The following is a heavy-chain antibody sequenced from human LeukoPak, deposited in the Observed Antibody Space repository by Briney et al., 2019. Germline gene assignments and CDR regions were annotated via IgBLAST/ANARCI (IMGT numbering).Heavy chain of an antibody. CDR2: IYYSGSI. V-gene: IGHV4-39*01. D-gene: IGHD3-10*01. J-gene: IGHJ4*02. Sequence: SETLSLTCTVSGGSISSSSYYWGWIRQPPGKGLEWIGSIYYSGSIYYNPSLKSRVTISVDTSKNQFSLKLSSVTAADTAVYYCASPYGSGSYLGYWGQGTLVTVSS. CDR3: ASPYGSGSYLGY. CDR1: GGSISSSSYY.